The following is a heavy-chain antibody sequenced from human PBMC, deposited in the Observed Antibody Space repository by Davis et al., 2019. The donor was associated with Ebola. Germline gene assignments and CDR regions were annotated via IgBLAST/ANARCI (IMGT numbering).Heavy chain of an antibody. D-gene: IGHD5-24*01. CDR3: ARMIEWATILDS. J-gene: IGHJ4*02. V-gene: IGHV4-59*01. Sequence: PSETLSLTCTVSGGSISGYFWSWIRQPPGKGLEWIGYIFYSGTTNYNPSLKSRVTISVDTSKNQFSLKVNSVTAADTAVYYRARMIEWATILDSWGQGALVTVSS. CDR1: GGSISGYF. CDR2: IFYSGTT.